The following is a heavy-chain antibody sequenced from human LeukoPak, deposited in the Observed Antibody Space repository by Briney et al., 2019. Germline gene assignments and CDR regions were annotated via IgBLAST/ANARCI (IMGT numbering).Heavy chain of an antibody. CDR1: GFTFDDYA. CDR2: ISGDGGNT. Sequence: QPGGSLRLSCAVSGFTFDDYAMHWVRQAPGEGLEWVSLISGDGGNTYYTDSVKGRFTISRDNSKNSLYLQMNSLRTEDTALYYCAKDMGQQLWDDAFDIWGQGTMVTISS. CDR3: AKDMGQQLWDDAFDI. V-gene: IGHV3-43*02. J-gene: IGHJ3*02. D-gene: IGHD6-13*01.